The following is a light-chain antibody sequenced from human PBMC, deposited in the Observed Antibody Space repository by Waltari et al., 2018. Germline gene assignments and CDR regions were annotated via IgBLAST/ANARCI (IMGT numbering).Light chain of an antibody. J-gene: IGKJ2*01. Sequence: LVLTQSPGTLSLPPGARATLSCRARQAVGNPYLQWNQQKRGQAPRLLIYETSTRATDIPDRFRGSGSGTDFSLTIGGLQPEDSAVYYCQQYGSDPMYTFGQGTKLEIK. CDR2: ETS. CDR1: QAVGNPY. CDR3: QQYGSDPMYT. V-gene: IGKV3-20*01.